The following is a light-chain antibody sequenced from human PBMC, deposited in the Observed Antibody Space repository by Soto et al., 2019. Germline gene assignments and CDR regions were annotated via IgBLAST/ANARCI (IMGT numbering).Light chain of an antibody. V-gene: IGLV2-8*01. CDR2: EVT. J-gene: IGLJ3*02. CDR3: SSLASSNTWV. Sequence: QSALTQPPSASGSPGQSVTISCTGTSSDVGAYNYVSWYQQHAGKAPKLVIYEVTKLPSGVPDRFSGSKSANTASLTVSGLQAEDEADYYCSSLASSNTWVFGGGTQLTVL. CDR1: SSDVGAYNY.